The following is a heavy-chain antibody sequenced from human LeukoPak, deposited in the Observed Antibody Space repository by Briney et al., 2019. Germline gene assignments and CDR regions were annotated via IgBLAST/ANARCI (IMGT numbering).Heavy chain of an antibody. CDR3: ARWYYDSSGRPYFDY. CDR1: GYTFTTYA. Sequence: GASVKVSCTASGYTFTTYAMNWVRQAPGQGLEWMGWINTNTGNPTYAQGFTGRFVFSLDISVSTAYLQISSLKAEDTAVYYCARWYYDSSGRPYFDYWGQGTLVTVSS. CDR2: INTNTGNP. D-gene: IGHD3-22*01. V-gene: IGHV7-4-1*02. J-gene: IGHJ4*02.